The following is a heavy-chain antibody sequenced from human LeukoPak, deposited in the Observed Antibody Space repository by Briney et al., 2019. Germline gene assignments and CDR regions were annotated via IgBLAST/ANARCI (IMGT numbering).Heavy chain of an antibody. Sequence: GGSLRLSCAASGFTFSSYAMSWVRQAPGKGLEWVSAISGSGGSTYYADSVKGRFTISRDNSKNTLYLQMNSLRAEDTAVYYCAKGVARGSGLYYYYGMDVWGRGTTVTVSS. CDR3: AKGVARGSGLYYYYGMDV. CDR1: GFTFSSYA. J-gene: IGHJ6*02. D-gene: IGHD3-10*01. CDR2: ISGSGGST. V-gene: IGHV3-23*01.